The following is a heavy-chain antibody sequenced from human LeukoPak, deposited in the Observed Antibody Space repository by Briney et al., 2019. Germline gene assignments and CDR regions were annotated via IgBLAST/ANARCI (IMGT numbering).Heavy chain of an antibody. CDR1: GFTFSSYS. CDR2: ISSSSSYI. V-gene: IGHV3-21*01. Sequence: GGSLRLSCAASGFTFSSYSMNWVRQAPGKGLEWGSSISSSSSYIYYADSVKGRFTISRDNAKNSLYLQMNSLRVEDTAVYSCARDMGTLGAAAGSGYWGQGTLVTVSS. CDR3: ARDMGTLGAAAGSGY. D-gene: IGHD6-13*01. J-gene: IGHJ4*02.